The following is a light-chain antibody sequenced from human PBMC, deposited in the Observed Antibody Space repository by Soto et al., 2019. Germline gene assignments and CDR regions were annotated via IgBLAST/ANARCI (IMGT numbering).Light chain of an antibody. J-gene: IGKJ1*01. Sequence: EVVLTQSPGTLSLSKGETAALYCRASQSVSSRYLAWYQQKSGQAPRLLIYATSSRATDIPDRFIGYGSGTDFTLTISGLEPEDFAVDYCQQYGSSLSTFGQGTNVDIK. CDR3: QQYGSSLST. CDR2: ATS. CDR1: QSVSSRY. V-gene: IGKV3-20*01.